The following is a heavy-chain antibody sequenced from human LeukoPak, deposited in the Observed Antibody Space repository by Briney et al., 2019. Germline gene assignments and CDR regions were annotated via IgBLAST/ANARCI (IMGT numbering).Heavy chain of an antibody. V-gene: IGHV1-69*06. J-gene: IGHJ4*02. CDR1: GGTFSSYA. D-gene: IGHD2-15*01. CDR3: AREGYCSGGSCYSGDLDFDY. Sequence: SVKVSCKASGGTFSSYAISWVRQAPGQGLEWMGGIIPIFGTANYAQKFQGRVTITADKSTSTAYMELSSLRSEDTAVYYCAREGYCSGGSCYSGDLDFDYWGQGTLVTVSS. CDR2: IIPIFGTA.